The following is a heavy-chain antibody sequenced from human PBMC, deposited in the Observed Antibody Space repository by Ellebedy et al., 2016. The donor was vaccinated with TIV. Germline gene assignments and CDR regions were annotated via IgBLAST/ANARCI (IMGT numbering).Heavy chain of an antibody. V-gene: IGHV4-4*02. J-gene: IGHJ3*02. CDR1: GGSISSSNW. Sequence: MPSETLSLTCGVSGGSISSSNWWSWVRQPPGKGLEWIGEIYHSGSTNYNPSLKSRVTISVDTAKNQFSLKLSSVTAADTAVYYCATERQYLRSFDIWGQGTMVTVSS. CDR2: IYHSGST. CDR3: ATERQYLRSFDI. D-gene: IGHD2/OR15-2a*01.